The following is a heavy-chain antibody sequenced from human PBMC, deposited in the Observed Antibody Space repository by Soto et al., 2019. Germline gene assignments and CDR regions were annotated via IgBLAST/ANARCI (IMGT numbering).Heavy chain of an antibody. CDR2: FHYSGRT. CDR1: GGSISSGPYS. J-gene: IGHJ6*02. V-gene: IGHV4-39*01. D-gene: IGHD2-2*01. Sequence: PSETLSLTCSVSGGSISSGPYSWGWIRQPPGKGLDWIGTFHYSGRTYYSPSLESRVTISVDTSKSQFSLKVSSVTAADTAVFYCARLAGYCSGTSCYGYYGMDVWGQGTTVTVSS. CDR3: ARLAGYCSGTSCYGYYGMDV.